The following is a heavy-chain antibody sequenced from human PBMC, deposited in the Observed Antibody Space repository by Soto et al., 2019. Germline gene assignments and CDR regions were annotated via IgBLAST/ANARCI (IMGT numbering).Heavy chain of an antibody. CDR1: SYSFTNYY. Sequence: GASLQFSSNASSYSFTNYYIGWLRQMPEKRLEGMEIIYPGDSHTKYNPSFHRQINITVDKSITNTYLHLNLLKATATAMYYYTLYHDSSGYYYYYYGMDVWGQGTTVTVSS. CDR3: TLYHDSSGYYYYYYGMDV. D-gene: IGHD3-22*01. CDR2: IYPGDSHT. J-gene: IGHJ6*02. V-gene: IGHV5-51*01.